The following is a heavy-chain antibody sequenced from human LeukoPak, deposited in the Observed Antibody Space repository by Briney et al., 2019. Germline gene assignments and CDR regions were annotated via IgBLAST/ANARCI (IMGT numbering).Heavy chain of an antibody. V-gene: IGHV4-59*08. CDR1: GGSISSYY. D-gene: IGHD6-19*01. Sequence: SETLTHTCTVSGGSISSYYWSWIRQPPGKGLEWIGYIYYSGSTNYNPSLKGRVTISVDTSKNQFSLKLSSVTAADTAVYYCARQAVSGFDPWHQSLLVTVSS. J-gene: IGHJ5*02. CDR3: ARQAVSGFDP. CDR2: IYYSGST.